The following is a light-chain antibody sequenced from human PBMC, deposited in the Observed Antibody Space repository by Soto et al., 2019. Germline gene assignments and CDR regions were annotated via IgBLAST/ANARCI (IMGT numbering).Light chain of an antibody. CDR1: QGISSA. CDR2: DAS. CDR3: QQFNSYP. Sequence: AIQLTQSPSSLSASVGDRVTITCRASQGISSALAWYQQKPGKAPKLLIYDASSLESGVPSRFSGSGSGTDFTLTSSLQPEDFATYYCQQFNSYPFGGGTKVEIK. J-gene: IGKJ4*01. V-gene: IGKV1-13*02.